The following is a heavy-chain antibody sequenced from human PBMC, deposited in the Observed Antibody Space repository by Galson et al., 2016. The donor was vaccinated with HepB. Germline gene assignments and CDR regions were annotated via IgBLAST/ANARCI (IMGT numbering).Heavy chain of an antibody. CDR3: SRIERSTSSAYYDYVEA. J-gene: IGHJ6*03. CDR1: GFSFGDCF. V-gene: IGHV3-49*03. D-gene: IGHD6-13*01. Sequence: SLRLSCATSGFSFGDCFMIWFRQAPGKGLEWVGFIRPRRYGGTTDYAASVKGRFTISRDDSESIAYLQMKSLKTEDSALYYCSRIERSTSSAYYDYVEAWGKGTTVPVSS. CDR2: IRPRRYGGTT.